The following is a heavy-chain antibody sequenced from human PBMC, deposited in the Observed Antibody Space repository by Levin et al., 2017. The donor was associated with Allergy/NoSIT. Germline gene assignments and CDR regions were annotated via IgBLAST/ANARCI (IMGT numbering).Heavy chain of an antibody. Sequence: SQTLSLTCTVSGGSVSSGSYYWSWIRQPPGKGLEWIGYIYYSGSTNYNPSLKSRVTISVDTSKNQFSLKLSSVTAADTAVYYCARDYGRWGHDYGDYYYYYGMDVWGQGTTVTVSS. V-gene: IGHV4-61*01. J-gene: IGHJ6*02. CDR2: IYYSGST. CDR3: ARDYGRWGHDYGDYYYYYGMDV. D-gene: IGHD4-17*01. CDR1: GGSVSSGSYY.